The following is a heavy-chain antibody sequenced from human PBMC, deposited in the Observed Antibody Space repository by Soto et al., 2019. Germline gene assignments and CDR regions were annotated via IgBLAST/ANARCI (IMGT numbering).Heavy chain of an antibody. Sequence: ASVKVSCKASGYTFTSYGIHWVRQAPGQGLEWMGWINAANGDTKYSPKFQGRVTITRDTSASTAYMELSSLRSEDTAVYYCARDRHSSGWYWFDYWGQGTLVSVSS. CDR1: GYTFTSYG. D-gene: IGHD6-19*01. V-gene: IGHV1-3*01. J-gene: IGHJ4*02. CDR2: INAANGDT. CDR3: ARDRHSSGWYWFDY.